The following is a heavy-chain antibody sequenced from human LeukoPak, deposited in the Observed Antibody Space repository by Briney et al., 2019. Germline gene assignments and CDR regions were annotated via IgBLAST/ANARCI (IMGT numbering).Heavy chain of an antibody. CDR3: VRDGGVSGYDLLDY. V-gene: IGHV3-7*01. CDR1: GFTFSSYW. Sequence: GGSLRLSCAASGFTFSSYWMSWVRQAPGKGLEWVANKKQDGSEKYYVDSVKGRFTISRDNAKNPLSLQMNSLRAEDTAVYYCVRDGGVSGYDLLDYWGQGTLVTVSS. J-gene: IGHJ4*02. CDR2: KKQDGSEK. D-gene: IGHD5-12*01.